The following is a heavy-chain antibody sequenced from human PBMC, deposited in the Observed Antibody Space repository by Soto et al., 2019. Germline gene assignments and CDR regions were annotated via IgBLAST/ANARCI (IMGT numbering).Heavy chain of an antibody. CDR3: ARAKYSSSWSDYYYYGMDV. D-gene: IGHD6-13*01. V-gene: IGHV4-30-4*02. CDR2: IYYSGST. J-gene: IGHJ6*02. CDR1: GGSISSGDYY. Sequence: SETLSLTCTVSGGSISSGDYYWIWFRQPPGKGLEWIGYIYYSGSTYYNPSLKSRVTISVDTSKHQFSLKLSSVPAADTPVNYCARAKYSSSWSDYYYYGMDVWGQGTTVTVSS.